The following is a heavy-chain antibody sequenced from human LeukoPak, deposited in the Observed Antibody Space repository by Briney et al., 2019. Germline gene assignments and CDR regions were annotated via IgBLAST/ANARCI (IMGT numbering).Heavy chain of an antibody. J-gene: IGHJ6*02. CDR2: IYSSGST. Sequence: SETLSLTCTVSSGSISTYYWSWIRQPAGKGLEWIGRIYSSGSTNYNASFKGRVTMSVDTSKNHFTLQLSSVTAADTAVYYCARDGQQFYYSGMDVWGQGTTVSVSS. CDR3: ARDGQQFYYSGMDV. CDR1: SGSISTYY. V-gene: IGHV4-4*07. D-gene: IGHD6-13*01.